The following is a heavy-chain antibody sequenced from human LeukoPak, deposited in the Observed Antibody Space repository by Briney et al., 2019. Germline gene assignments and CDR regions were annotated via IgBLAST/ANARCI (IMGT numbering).Heavy chain of an antibody. V-gene: IGHV3-33*01. J-gene: IGHJ6*02. Sequence: PGRSLRLSCAASGFTFSSYGMHWVRQAPGKGLEWVAVIWYDGSNKYYADSVKGRFTISRDNSKNTLYLQMNSLRAEDTAVYYCARKESIAVAGTNYYYGMDVWGQGTTVTVSS. CDR1: GFTFSSYG. CDR2: IWYDGSNK. CDR3: ARKESIAVAGTNYYYGMDV. D-gene: IGHD6-19*01.